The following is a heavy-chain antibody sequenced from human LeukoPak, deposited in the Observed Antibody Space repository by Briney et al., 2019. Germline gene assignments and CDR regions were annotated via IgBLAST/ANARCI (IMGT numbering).Heavy chain of an antibody. CDR3: AKGSGKYYDSSGYYY. CDR2: ISGSGGST. Sequence: GGSLRLSRAASGFTFSSYAMSWVRQAPGKGLEWVSAISGSGGSTYNADSVKGRFTISRDNSKNTLYLQMNSLRAEDTAVYYCAKGSGKYYDSSGYYYWGQGTLVTVSS. V-gene: IGHV3-23*01. D-gene: IGHD3-22*01. CDR1: GFTFSSYA. J-gene: IGHJ4*02.